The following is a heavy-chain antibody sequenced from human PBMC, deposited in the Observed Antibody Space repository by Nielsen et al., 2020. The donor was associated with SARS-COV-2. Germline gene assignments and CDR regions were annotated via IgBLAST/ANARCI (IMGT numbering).Heavy chain of an antibody. CDR1: GDFVSTSY. CDR3: ARGLEYYDSSGPMGY. D-gene: IGHD3-22*01. CDR2: IYYSGST. Sequence: SETLSLTCTVSGDFVSTSYWSWIRQPPGKGLEWIGYIYYSGSTNYNPSLKSRVTISVDTSKNQFSLKLSSVTAADTAVYYCARGLEYYDSSGPMGYWGQGTLVTVSS. J-gene: IGHJ4*02. V-gene: IGHV4-59*02.